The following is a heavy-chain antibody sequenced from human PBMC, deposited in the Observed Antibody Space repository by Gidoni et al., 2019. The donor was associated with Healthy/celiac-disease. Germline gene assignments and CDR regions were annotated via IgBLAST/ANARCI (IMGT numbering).Heavy chain of an antibody. Sequence: PLVQSGAEVKKPGASVKVSCKASGYTFTGYYMHWVRQAPGQGLEWMGWINPNSGGTNYAQKFQGRVTMTRDTSISTAYMELSRLRSDDTAVYYCARDLGIAAAGTVLATSNWGQGTMVTVSS. CDR2: INPNSGGT. J-gene: IGHJ3*01. CDR3: ARDLGIAAAGTVLATSN. CDR1: GYTFTGYY. V-gene: IGHV1-2*02. D-gene: IGHD6-13*01.